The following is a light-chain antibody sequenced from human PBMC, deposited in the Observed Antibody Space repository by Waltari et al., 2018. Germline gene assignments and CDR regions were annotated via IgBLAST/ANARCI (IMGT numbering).Light chain of an antibody. CDR1: QSFLHSANNKDY. CDR2: WAS. J-gene: IGKJ4*01. CDR3: QQYYGVPLT. Sequence: DIVMTQSPDFLAVSLGERATINCKSSQSFLHSANNKDYLAWYQQKPGQPPKLLIYWASTRESGVPDRFSGSGSGTDFTLTISSLQAEDVAVYYCQQYYGVPLTFGGGTKVEIK. V-gene: IGKV4-1*01.